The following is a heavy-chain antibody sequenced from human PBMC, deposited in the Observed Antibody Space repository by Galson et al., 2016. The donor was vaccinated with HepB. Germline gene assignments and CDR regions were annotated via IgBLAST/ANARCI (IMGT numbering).Heavy chain of an antibody. Sequence: SLRLSCAASGFTFSRYAMSWVRQAPGKGLEWVSAISGSDGSTYYADSEKGRFTISRDNSKNTVYLQMNSLRAEDTAVYYCAFSSGFYRHWGQGTLVTVAS. CDR2: ISGSDGST. D-gene: IGHD3-22*01. CDR1: GFTFSRYA. V-gene: IGHV3-23*01. CDR3: AFSSGFYRH. J-gene: IGHJ4*02.